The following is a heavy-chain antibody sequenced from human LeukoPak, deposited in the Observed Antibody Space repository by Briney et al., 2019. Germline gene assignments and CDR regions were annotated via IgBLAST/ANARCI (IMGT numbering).Heavy chain of an antibody. CDR3: ARLGSSSWYANWFDP. J-gene: IGHJ5*02. V-gene: IGHV4-59*08. D-gene: IGHD6-13*01. Sequence: PSETLSLTCSVSGGSINSYYWSWIRQPPGKGLEWIGYIYYSGSTNYNPSLKSRVTISVDTSKNQFSLKLSSVTAADTAVYYCARLGSSSWYANWFDPWGQGTLVTVSS. CDR2: IYYSGST. CDR1: GGSINSYY.